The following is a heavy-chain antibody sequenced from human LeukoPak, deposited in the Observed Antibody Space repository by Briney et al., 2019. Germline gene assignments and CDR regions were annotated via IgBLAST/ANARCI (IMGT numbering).Heavy chain of an antibody. CDR3: ARAYSSGWYDNWFDP. CDR2: IYYSGST. J-gene: IGHJ5*02. D-gene: IGHD6-19*01. V-gene: IGHV4-59*01. Sequence: SETLSLTCTVSGGSISSYYWSWIRQPPGKGLEWIGYIYYSGSTNYNPSLKSRVTISVDTSKNQFSLKLSSVTAADTAVYYCARAYSSGWYDNWFDPWGQGTLVTVSS. CDR1: GGSISSYY.